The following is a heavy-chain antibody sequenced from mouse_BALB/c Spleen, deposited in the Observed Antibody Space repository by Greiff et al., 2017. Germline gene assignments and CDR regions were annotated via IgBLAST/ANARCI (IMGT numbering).Heavy chain of an antibody. CDR2: ISSGGSYT. J-gene: IGHJ1*01. D-gene: IGHD2-1*01. CDR1: GFTFSSYT. V-gene: IGHV5-6-4*01. CDR3: TREYYGNYLYFDV. Sequence: DVQLVESGGGLVKPGGSLKLSCAASGFTFSSYTMSWVRQTPEKRLEWVATISSGGSYTYYPDSVKGRFTISRDNAKNTLYLQMSSLKSEDTAMYYCTREYYGNYLYFDVWGAGTTVTVSS.